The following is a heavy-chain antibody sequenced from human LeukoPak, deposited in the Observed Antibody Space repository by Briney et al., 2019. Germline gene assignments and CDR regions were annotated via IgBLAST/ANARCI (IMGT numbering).Heavy chain of an antibody. D-gene: IGHD3-9*01. J-gene: IGHJ3*02. CDR2: IYYSGST. CDR1: GDSISSSSNY. CDR3: ARSDRLAYDILTGYAFDI. V-gene: IGHV4-39*07. Sequence: PSETLSLTCTVSGDSISSSSNYWGWIRQPPGKGLEWIGSIYYSGSTYYNPSLKSRVTISVDTSKNQFSLKLSSVTAADTAVYYCARSDRLAYDILTGYAFDIWGQGTMVTVSS.